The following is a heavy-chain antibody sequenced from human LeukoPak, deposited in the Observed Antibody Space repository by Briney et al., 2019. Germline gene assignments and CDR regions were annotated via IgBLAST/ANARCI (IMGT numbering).Heavy chain of an antibody. CDR3: ARRAGAYSHPYDY. V-gene: IGHV3-53*01. D-gene: IGHD4/OR15-4a*01. CDR1: GFIFSSYW. J-gene: IGHJ4*02. CDR2: IYSAGST. Sequence: PGGSLRLSCAASGFIFSSYWMSWVRQAPGKGLEWVSFIYSAGSTHYSDSVKGRFTISIDNSKNTLYLQMNSLRVEDTAVCYCARRAGAYSHPYDYWGQGTLVTVSS.